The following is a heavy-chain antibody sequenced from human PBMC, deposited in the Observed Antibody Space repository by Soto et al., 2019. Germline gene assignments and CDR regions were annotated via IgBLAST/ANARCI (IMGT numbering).Heavy chain of an antibody. CDR1: GFTFSNAW. J-gene: IGHJ4*02. D-gene: IGHD3-10*01. Sequence: GGSLRLSCAASGFTFSNAWMNWVRQAPGKGLEWVGRIKSKTDGGTTDYAAPVKGRFTISRDDSKNTLYLQMNSLKTEDTAVYYCTTGRLDYTYYYGSGSFNPTYYFDYWGQGTLVTVSS. V-gene: IGHV3-15*07. CDR2: IKSKTDGGTT. CDR3: TTGRLDYTYYYGSGSFNPTYYFDY.